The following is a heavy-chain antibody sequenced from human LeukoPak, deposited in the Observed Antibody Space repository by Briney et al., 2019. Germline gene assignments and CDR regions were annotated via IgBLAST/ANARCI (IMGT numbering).Heavy chain of an antibody. V-gene: IGHV4-59*01. CDR2: IYYSGST. CDR1: GGSISSYS. J-gene: IGHJ4*02. D-gene: IGHD6-19*01. Sequence: PPETLPLTCTVSGGSISSYSWSWIRQPPGKGLEWIGYIYYSGSTNYNPSLKSRVTISVDTSKKQFSLKLSSVTAADTAVYYCAAQGRYSSGWRADYWGQGTLVTVSS. CDR3: AAQGRYSSGWRADY.